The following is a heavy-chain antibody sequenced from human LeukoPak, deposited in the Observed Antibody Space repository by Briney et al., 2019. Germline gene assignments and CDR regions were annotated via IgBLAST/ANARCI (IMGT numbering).Heavy chain of an antibody. J-gene: IGHJ4*02. CDR1: GFTFSSYS. V-gene: IGHV3-21*01. Sequence: GGSLRLSCAASGFTFSSYSMNWVRQAPGKGLEWVSSISSSSSYIYYADSVKGRFTISRDNAKNSLYLQMNSLRAEDTAVYYCARPRPSGYSSGWNDYWGQGTLVTVSS. CDR3: ARPRPSGYSSGWNDY. CDR2: ISSSSSYI. D-gene: IGHD6-19*01.